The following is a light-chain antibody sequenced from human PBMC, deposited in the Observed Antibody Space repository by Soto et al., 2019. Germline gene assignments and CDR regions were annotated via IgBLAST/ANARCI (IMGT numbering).Light chain of an antibody. J-gene: IGLJ2*01. Sequence: QSALTQPASVAGYPGQSIAISCTGTSSDVGAYNYVSWYQHYPGRAPKLMIYDVSNRPSGVSDRFSGSKSGSTASLTISGLQAEDESDYYCSSYTSSNTVLFGGGTKLTVL. V-gene: IGLV2-14*03. CDR1: SSDVGAYNY. CDR2: DVS. CDR3: SSYTSSNTVL.